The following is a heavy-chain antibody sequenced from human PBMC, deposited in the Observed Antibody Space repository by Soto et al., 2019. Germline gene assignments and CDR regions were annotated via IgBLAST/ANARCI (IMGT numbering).Heavy chain of an antibody. CDR1: GDSVSSNSAG. Sequence: SQTLSLTCAITGDSVSSNSAGWSWVRQSPSRGLEWLGRTYYRSKWYYEYAVSVRGRITINPDTSKNQYSLQLNSVTPEDTAVYFCARGEQYRGRTFDYRGQGTLVIVSS. J-gene: IGHJ4*01. D-gene: IGHD1-26*01. V-gene: IGHV6-1*01. CDR2: TYYRSKWYY. CDR3: ARGEQYRGRTFDY.